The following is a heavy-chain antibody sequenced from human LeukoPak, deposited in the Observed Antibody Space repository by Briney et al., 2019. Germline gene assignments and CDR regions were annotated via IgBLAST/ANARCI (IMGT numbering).Heavy chain of an antibody. J-gene: IGHJ6*03. D-gene: IGHD3-22*01. CDR1: GFTFNSYT. CDR3: ARSYDHTGSHFYYYMDV. CDR2: ISSGSDTI. V-gene: IGHV3-48*01. Sequence: GSLRLSCAASGFTFNSYTMNWVRQAPGQGLEWVSFISSGSDTIYYADSVKGRFTISRDNAKNSLSLQMNSLSAEDTAVYFCARSYDHTGSHFYYYMDVWGKGTTVTVSS.